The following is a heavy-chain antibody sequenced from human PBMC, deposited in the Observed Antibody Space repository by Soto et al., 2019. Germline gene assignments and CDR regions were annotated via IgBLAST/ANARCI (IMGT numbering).Heavy chain of an antibody. CDR2: INPNSGGT. Sequence: VASVKVSCKASGYTFTGYYMHWVRQAPGQGLEWMGWINPNSGGTNYAQKFQGRVTMTRDTSISTAYMELSRLRPDDTAVYYCATYVWGSPLDYWGQGTLVTVSS. J-gene: IGHJ4*02. D-gene: IGHD3-16*01. CDR1: GYTFTGYY. CDR3: ATYVWGSPLDY. V-gene: IGHV1-2*02.